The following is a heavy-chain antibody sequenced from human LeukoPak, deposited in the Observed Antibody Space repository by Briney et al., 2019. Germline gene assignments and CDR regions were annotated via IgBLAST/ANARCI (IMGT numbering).Heavy chain of an antibody. CDR1: GGSISSYY. Sequence: SETLSLTCTVSGGSISSYYWSWIRQPPGKGLEWIGYIYYSGSTNYNPSLKSRVTISVDTSKNQLSLKQSSVTAADTAVYYCARHVVVDTAMFYFDYWGQGTLVTVSS. CDR2: IYYSGST. V-gene: IGHV4-59*08. D-gene: IGHD5-18*01. J-gene: IGHJ4*02. CDR3: ARHVVVDTAMFYFDY.